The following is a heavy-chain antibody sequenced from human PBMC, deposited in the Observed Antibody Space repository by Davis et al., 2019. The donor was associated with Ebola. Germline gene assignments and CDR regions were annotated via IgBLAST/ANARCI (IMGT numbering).Heavy chain of an antibody. D-gene: IGHD6-19*01. CDR2: FYFGGST. Sequence: SETLSLTCSVSGGSISSSSQYWGWIRQPPGKGLQWIGSFYFGGSTYYNPSLKSRLTVSVDTSQNQFSLRLSSVTAADTAIYYCARLPYISGWYGGISGWIDSWGQGTLVTVSS. V-gene: IGHV4-39*01. J-gene: IGHJ5*01. CDR3: ARLPYISGWYGGISGWIDS. CDR1: GGSISSSSQY.